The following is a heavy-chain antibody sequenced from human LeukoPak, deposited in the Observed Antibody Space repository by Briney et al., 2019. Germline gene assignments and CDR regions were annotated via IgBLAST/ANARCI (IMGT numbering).Heavy chain of an antibody. CDR1: GFTFSNFA. CDR2: ISGSGGST. CDR3: AKSPAVDAAFDI. D-gene: IGHD4-23*01. V-gene: IGHV3-23*01. J-gene: IGHJ3*02. Sequence: GGSLRPSCAASGFTFSNFAVSWVRQAQGKGLEWVSAISGSGGSTYYADSVKGRFTISRDNSKNTLCLQMNSMRAEDTAVYYCAKSPAVDAAFDIWGQGTMVTVSS.